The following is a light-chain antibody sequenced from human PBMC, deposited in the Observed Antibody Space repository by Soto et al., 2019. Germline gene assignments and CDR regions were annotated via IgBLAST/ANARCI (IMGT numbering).Light chain of an antibody. Sequence: EIVLTQSPGTLSVSPGERATLSCRASQSVSTSYSGWYQQKPGQAPRLLIYGASTRATGIPDRFSGSGSGTDFTLTISRLEPEDFAVYYCQQRSNWPITFGQGTRLEIK. CDR3: QQRSNWPIT. J-gene: IGKJ5*01. CDR1: QSVSTSY. CDR2: GAS. V-gene: IGKV3D-20*02.